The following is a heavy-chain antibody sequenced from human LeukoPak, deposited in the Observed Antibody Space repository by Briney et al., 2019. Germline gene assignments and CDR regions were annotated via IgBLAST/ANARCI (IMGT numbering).Heavy chain of an antibody. V-gene: IGHV3-33*01. D-gene: IGHD1-26*01. J-gene: IGHJ4*02. CDR3: ARDFELSH. CDR1: GFTFSSYG. CDR2: IWYDGSSK. Sequence: GGSLRLSCAASGFTFSSYGMHWVRQAPGKGLEWVALIWYDGSSKHYADSVRDRFTISRDNSKNTLYLQMNSLRAEDTAVYYCARDFELSHWGQGTLVTVSS.